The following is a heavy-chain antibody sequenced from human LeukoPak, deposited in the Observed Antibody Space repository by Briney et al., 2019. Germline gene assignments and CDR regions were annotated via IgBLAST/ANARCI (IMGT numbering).Heavy chain of an antibody. CDR1: GGSISSYY. CDR3: ARHGSYYDFWSGYPFDY. V-gene: IGHV4-59*08. CDR2: IYNSGST. Sequence: SETLSLTCTVPGGSISSYYWSWIRQPPGKGLEWIGYIYNSGSTNYNPSLKSRVTISVDTSKNQFSLKLSSVTAADTAVYYCARHGSYYDFWSGYPFDYWGQGTLVTVSS. D-gene: IGHD3-3*01. J-gene: IGHJ4*02.